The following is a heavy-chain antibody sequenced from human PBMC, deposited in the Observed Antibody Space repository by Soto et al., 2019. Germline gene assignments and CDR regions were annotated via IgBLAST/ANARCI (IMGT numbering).Heavy chain of an antibody. Sequence: GGSLRLSCAASGFTFSRYGMHWVRQAPGKGLEWVAVIWYDGSNKYYADSVKGRFTISRDNSKNTLYLQMNSLRAEDTAVYYCARGIAAAGGYYYGMDVWGQGTTVTVSS. CDR1: GFTFSRYG. D-gene: IGHD6-13*01. J-gene: IGHJ6*02. V-gene: IGHV3-33*01. CDR3: ARGIAAAGGYYYGMDV. CDR2: IWYDGSNK.